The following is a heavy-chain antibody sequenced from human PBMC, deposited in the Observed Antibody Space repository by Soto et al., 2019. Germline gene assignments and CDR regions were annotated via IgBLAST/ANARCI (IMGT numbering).Heavy chain of an antibody. Sequence: GESLKISCAASGFTFSSYGMHWVRQAPGKGLEWVAVIWYDGSNKYYADSVKGRFTISRDNSKNTLYLQMNSLRAEDTAAYYCARDALGSIVVVPAATYGMDVWGQGTTVTVSS. CDR3: ARDALGSIVVVPAATYGMDV. V-gene: IGHV3-33*01. J-gene: IGHJ6*02. D-gene: IGHD2-2*01. CDR1: GFTFSSYG. CDR2: IWYDGSNK.